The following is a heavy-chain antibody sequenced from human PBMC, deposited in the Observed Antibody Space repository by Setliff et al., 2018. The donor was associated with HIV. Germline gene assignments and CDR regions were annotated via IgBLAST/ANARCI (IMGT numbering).Heavy chain of an antibody. CDR1: SYSIDSGYY. Sequence: PSETLSLTCAVSSYSIDSGYYWAWIRQSPGRGPEWIGSVYHGGNTYYNPSLKSRVTISEDTSRNQFSLRLSSVTAADTAIYYCARVPTSSWYVTTQRTKEYFHHWGQGTLVTVSS. CDR3: ARVPTSSWYVTTQRTKEYFHH. CDR2: VYHGGNT. V-gene: IGHV4-38-2*01. D-gene: IGHD6-13*01. J-gene: IGHJ1*01.